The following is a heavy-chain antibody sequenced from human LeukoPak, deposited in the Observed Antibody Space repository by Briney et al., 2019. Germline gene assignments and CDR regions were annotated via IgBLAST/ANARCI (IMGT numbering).Heavy chain of an antibody. D-gene: IGHD2-15*01. CDR1: GGTFSSYA. J-gene: IGHJ4*02. CDR2: IIPIFGTA. Sequence: ASVKVSCKASGGTFSSYAISWVRQAPGQGLEWMGGIIPIFGTANYAQKFQGRVTITADESTSTAYMELSSLRSEDTAVYYCARLGCSGGSCYVWAWFDYWGQGTLVTVSS. CDR3: ARLGCSGGSCYVWAWFDY. V-gene: IGHV1-69*01.